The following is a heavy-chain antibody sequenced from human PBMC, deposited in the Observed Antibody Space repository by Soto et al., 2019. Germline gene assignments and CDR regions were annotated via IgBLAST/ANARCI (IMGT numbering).Heavy chain of an antibody. CDR2: ISDSGST. V-gene: IGHV4-31*03. Sequence: QVQLQESGPELVKPSQTLALTCTVSGGSISSGGYYWSWIRQHPGKGLEWIGYISDSGSTYYNPSLKSRVIMSVDTSENQFSLRLTSVTAADTAVYYCARDQGYTYGYSFDYWGQGTLVTVSS. CDR3: ARDQGYTYGYSFDY. J-gene: IGHJ4*02. D-gene: IGHD5-18*01. CDR1: GGSISSGGYY.